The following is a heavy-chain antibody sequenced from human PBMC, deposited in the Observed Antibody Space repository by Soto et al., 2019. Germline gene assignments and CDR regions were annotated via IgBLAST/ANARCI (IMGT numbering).Heavy chain of an antibody. V-gene: IGHV1-18*04. CDR1: GYTFTSYG. CDR3: ARVVVVPAATAGYNWFDP. CDR2: ISAYNGNT. J-gene: IGHJ5*02. Sequence: ASVKVSCKASGYTFTSYGISWVRQAPGQGLEWMGWISAYNGNTNYAQKLQGRVTMTTDTSTSTAYMELRSLRSDDTAVYYCARVVVVPAATAGYNWFDPWGQGTLVTVSS. D-gene: IGHD2-2*01.